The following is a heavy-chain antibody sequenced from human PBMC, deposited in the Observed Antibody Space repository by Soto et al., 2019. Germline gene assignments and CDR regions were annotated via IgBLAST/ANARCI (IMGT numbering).Heavy chain of an antibody. CDR1: GGSISSSNW. Sequence: QVQLQESGPGLVKPSGTLSLTCAVSGGSISSSNWWSWVRQPPGKGLEWIGEIYHSGSTNYNPSLKSRVTSSGDKSKHQFSLKLSSVTAADTAVYYCARDEGTMTYGMDVWGQGTTVTVSS. CDR2: IYHSGST. CDR3: ARDEGTMTYGMDV. J-gene: IGHJ6*02. D-gene: IGHD3-22*01. V-gene: IGHV4-4*02.